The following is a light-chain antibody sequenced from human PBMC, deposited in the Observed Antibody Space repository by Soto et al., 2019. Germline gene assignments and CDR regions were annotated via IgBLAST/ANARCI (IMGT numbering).Light chain of an antibody. CDR1: QSVSSY. J-gene: IGKJ5*01. V-gene: IGKV3-11*01. CDR3: QQRSNWPPIT. CDR2: DAS. Sequence: EIVLTQSPATLSLSPGERATLSCRASQSVSSYLAWYQQKPGQAPRRLIYDASNRSTGVPARLSGSGSATEVTLTISSLEPQDFAVYYCQQRSNWPPITFGQGTRLEIK.